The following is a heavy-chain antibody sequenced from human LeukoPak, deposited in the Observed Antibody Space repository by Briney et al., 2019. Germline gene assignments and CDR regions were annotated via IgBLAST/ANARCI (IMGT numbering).Heavy chain of an antibody. J-gene: IGHJ4*02. CDR2: ISSSSSYI. CDR1: GFTFSSYS. CDR3: ARCGRNYGVYYFDY. D-gene: IGHD1-7*01. Sequence: GGSLRLSCAASGFTFSSYSMNWVRQAPGKGLEWVSSISSSSSYIYYADSVKGRFTISRDNAKNSLYLQMNSQRAEDTAVYYCARCGRNYGVYYFDYWGQGTLVTVSS. V-gene: IGHV3-21*01.